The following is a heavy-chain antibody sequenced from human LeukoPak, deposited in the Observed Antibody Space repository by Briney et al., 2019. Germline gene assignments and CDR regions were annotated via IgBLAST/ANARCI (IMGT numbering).Heavy chain of an antibody. CDR3: ATANYYDSSGYYGY. Sequence: GGSLILSCAASGFTFSDYYMSWIRQAPGKGLEWVSYISSSGSTIYYADSVKGRFTISRDNAKNSLYLQMNSLRAEDTAVYYCATANYYDSSGYYGYWGQGTLVTVSS. V-gene: IGHV3-11*04. D-gene: IGHD3-22*01. CDR2: ISSSGSTI. CDR1: GFTFSDYY. J-gene: IGHJ4*02.